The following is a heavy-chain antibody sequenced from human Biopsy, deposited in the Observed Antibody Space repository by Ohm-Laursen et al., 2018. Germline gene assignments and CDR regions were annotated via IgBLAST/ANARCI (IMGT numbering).Heavy chain of an antibody. J-gene: IGHJ3*02. CDR2: ISYSGST. V-gene: IGHV4-59*08. CDR3: AKHGSGWTGDDALHI. D-gene: IGHD6-19*01. CDR1: GGSISGSS. Sequence: TLSLTCTVSGGSISGSSWSWIRQAPGRGLEWVGYISYSGSTSNNPPLKSRITISVDTSKNQISLKVTSVTAADTAVYYCAKHGSGWTGDDALHIWGQGTMVTVSS.